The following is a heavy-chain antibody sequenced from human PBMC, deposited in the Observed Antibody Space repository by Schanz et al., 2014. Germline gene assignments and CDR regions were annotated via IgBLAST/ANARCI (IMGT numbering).Heavy chain of an antibody. CDR2: VFPNGIT. D-gene: IGHD1-1*01. J-gene: IGHJ2*01. Sequence: QVQLQESGPGLVKPSQTLSLTCTVSGGSIRSGTYYWSWIRQPAGKALEWVGRVFPNGITNYNPSLKIRVTVSLDTSKNLYTLRLTSLAAADAAVYYCARGTTWRLDLWGRGTLVTVSS. CDR1: GGSIRSGTYY. CDR3: ARGTTWRLDL. V-gene: IGHV4-61*02.